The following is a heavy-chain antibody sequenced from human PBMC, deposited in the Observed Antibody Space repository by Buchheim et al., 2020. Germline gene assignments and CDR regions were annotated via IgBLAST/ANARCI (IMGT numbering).Heavy chain of an antibody. D-gene: IGHD1-14*01. CDR1: RFTFSTYW. J-gene: IGHJ4*02. CDR3: ASSYNWNHGSKFDY. V-gene: IGHV3-7*01. CDR2: IKQDDSEK. Sequence: ELQLVESGGGLVQPGGSLRLSCAASRFTFSTYWMNWVRQAPGKGLEWVASIKQDDSEKYYVGYMKGRFTISRDNAKNSLYLQMNSLRAEDTAVYYCASSYNWNHGSKFDYWGQGTL.